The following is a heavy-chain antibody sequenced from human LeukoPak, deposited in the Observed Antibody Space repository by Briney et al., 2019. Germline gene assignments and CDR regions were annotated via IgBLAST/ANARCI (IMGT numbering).Heavy chain of an antibody. D-gene: IGHD6-13*01. Sequence: SETLSLTCTVSGGSISSYYWSWIRQPPGKGLEWIGYIYYSGSTNYNPSLKSRVTISVDTSKNQFSLKLSSVTAADTAVYYCARVKTPQLLRYFDLWGRGTLVTVSS. V-gene: IGHV4-59*01. J-gene: IGHJ2*01. CDR3: ARVKTPQLLRYFDL. CDR2: IYYSGST. CDR1: GGSISSYY.